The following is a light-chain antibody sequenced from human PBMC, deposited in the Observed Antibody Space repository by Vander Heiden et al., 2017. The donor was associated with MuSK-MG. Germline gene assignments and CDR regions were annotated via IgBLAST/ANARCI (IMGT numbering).Light chain of an antibody. V-gene: IGKV3-20*01. CDR1: QSVTGSY. CDR3: QQYGSSLYT. CDR2: SVS. Sequence: EIALTQSPGTLSLSPGERATLPCRASQSVTGSYLAWYKQKPGQAPRLLIFSVSSRATGIPDRFSGSGSGTDFTLTISDLEPEDFAVYYCQQYGSSLYTFGQGTKLEIK. J-gene: IGKJ2*01.